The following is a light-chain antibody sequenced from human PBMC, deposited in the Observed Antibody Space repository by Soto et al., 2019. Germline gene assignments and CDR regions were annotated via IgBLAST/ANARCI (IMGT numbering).Light chain of an antibody. V-gene: IGLV1-40*01. CDR3: QSYDSSLSGYV. CDR2: GNS. CDR1: SSNIGAGYD. J-gene: IGLJ1*01. Sequence: LTQPPSVSGAPGQRVTISCTGGSSNIGAGYDVHWYQQLPGTAPKLLIYGNSNRPSGVPDRFSGSKSGTSASLAITGLQAEDEADYYCQSYDSSLSGYVFGTGTKVTVL.